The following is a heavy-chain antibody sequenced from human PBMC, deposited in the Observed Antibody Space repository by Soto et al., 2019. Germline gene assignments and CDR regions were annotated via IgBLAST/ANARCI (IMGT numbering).Heavy chain of an antibody. V-gene: IGHV3-30*18. CDR1: GFTFSSYG. D-gene: IGHD6-13*01. CDR2: ISYDGSNK. J-gene: IGHJ4*02. CDR3: AKDRGAAAGPFDY. Sequence: QVQLVESGGGVVQPGRSLRLSCAASGFTFSSYGMHWVRQAPGKGLEWVAVISYDGSNKYYADSVKGRFTISRDNSKNTLYLQKNSLRAEDTAVYYCAKDRGAAAGPFDYWGQGTLVTVSS.